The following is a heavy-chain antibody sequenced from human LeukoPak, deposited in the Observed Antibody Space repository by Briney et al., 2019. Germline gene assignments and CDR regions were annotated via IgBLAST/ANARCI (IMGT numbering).Heavy chain of an antibody. CDR1: GFTFDDYA. D-gene: IGHD6-13*01. Sequence: GGSLRLSCAASGFTFDDYAMHWVRQAPGKGLEWVSGISWNSGSIGYADSVKGRFTISRDNAKNSLYLQMSSLRAEDTALYYCAKEESGRSDWRGIAKGFDYWGQGTLVTVSS. CDR2: ISWNSGSI. CDR3: AKEESGRSDWRGIAKGFDY. V-gene: IGHV3-9*01. J-gene: IGHJ4*02.